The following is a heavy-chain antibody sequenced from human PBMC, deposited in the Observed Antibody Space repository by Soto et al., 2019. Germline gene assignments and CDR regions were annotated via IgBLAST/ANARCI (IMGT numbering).Heavy chain of an antibody. Sequence: SETLSLTCTVSGSSISSGDYYWSWIRQPPGKGLEWIGYIYYSGSTYYNPSLKSRVTISVDTSKNQFSLKLSSVTAADTAVYYCAREVGYGSGSYEVWGQGTLVTVSS. CDR1: GSSISSGDYY. CDR2: IYYSGST. CDR3: AREVGYGSGSYEV. V-gene: IGHV4-30-4*01. J-gene: IGHJ1*01. D-gene: IGHD3-10*01.